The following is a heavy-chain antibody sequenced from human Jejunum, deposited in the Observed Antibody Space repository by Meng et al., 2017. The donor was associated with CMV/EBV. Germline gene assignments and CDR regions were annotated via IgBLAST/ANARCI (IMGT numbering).Heavy chain of an antibody. Sequence: EVQLVESGGGLVQPGGYLRLYCAVSGFTFSGSAMHWVRQASGKGLEWVGRIRSKAYTYATEYAASVKGRFTISRDDSKNMAYLQMNSLKTEDTAVYYCTRRGEDSGYDQVAYWGQGTLVTVSS. V-gene: IGHV3-73*02. J-gene: IGHJ4*02. CDR3: TRRGEDSGYDQVAY. CDR1: GFTFSGSA. D-gene: IGHD5-12*01. CDR2: IRSKAYTYAT.